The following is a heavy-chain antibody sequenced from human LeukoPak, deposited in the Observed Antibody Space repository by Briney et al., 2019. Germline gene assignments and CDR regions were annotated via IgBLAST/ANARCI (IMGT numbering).Heavy chain of an antibody. V-gene: IGHV3-74*03. CDR2: INERGTDS. D-gene: IGHD1-1*01. J-gene: IGHJ4*02. Sequence: PGGSLRLSCTASGFTFSGHWIHWARRAPGMGLVWVSRINERGTDSMYAESVKGRFTISRDNAKNTVYLQMNSLRAEDTAVYDCVRDETLWTLDWWGQGTLVSVSS. CDR1: GFTFSGHW. CDR3: VRDETLWTLDW.